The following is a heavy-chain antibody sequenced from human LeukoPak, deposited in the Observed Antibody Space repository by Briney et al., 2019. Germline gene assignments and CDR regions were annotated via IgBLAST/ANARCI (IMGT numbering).Heavy chain of an antibody. CDR3: ARSADSSGYFREITLYYFDY. CDR1: GFTFSDFY. CDR2: ISNSGSTI. V-gene: IGHV3-11*01. Sequence: GGSLRLSCAASGFTFSDFYMTWIRQAPGKGLEWVSYISNSGSTIYYADSVEGRFTISRDNAKNSLYLQMNSLRAEDTAVYYCARSADSSGYFREITLYYFDYWGQGTLVTVSS. D-gene: IGHD3-22*01. J-gene: IGHJ4*02.